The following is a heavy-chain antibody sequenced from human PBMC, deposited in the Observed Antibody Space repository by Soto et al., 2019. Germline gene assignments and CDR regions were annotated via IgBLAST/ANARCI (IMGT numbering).Heavy chain of an antibody. CDR1: GDSISSVDYF. CDR3: ARGRYSLTGRCFPYWVTS. J-gene: IGHJ4*02. V-gene: IGHV4-30-4*01. Sequence: SETLSLTCSVSGDSISSVDYFWAWIRQPPGQALEYIGYIYKSATTYYNPSFESRVAISPDTSKSQFSLNVTSVTAADTAVYFCARGRYSLTGRCFPYWVTSWGEGTLDTVSS. CDR2: IYKSATT. D-gene: IGHD5-12*01.